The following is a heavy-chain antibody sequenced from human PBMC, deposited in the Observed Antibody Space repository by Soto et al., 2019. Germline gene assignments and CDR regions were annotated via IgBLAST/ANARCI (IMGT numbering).Heavy chain of an antibody. Sequence: QVQLVQSGAELKKPASSVNVSCKASGTTFRSYGFNWVRQAPGQVLEWMGGIIPVLGTINYAQKFQGRVGITADMSTSRVYMVVSSLRSEDTAVYYCARGTLFCGGDWYFDHWCLGTLVSVSS. CDR2: IIPVLGTI. V-gene: IGHV1-69*06. D-gene: IGHD2-21*02. J-gene: IGHJ4*02. CDR3: ARGTLFCGGDWYFDH. CDR1: GTTFRSYG.